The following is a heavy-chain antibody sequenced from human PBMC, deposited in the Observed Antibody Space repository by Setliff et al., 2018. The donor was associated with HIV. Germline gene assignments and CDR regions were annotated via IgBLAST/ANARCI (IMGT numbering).Heavy chain of an antibody. CDR3: ARGPYQARGTFDY. Sequence: ASVKVSCKASGYTFTSYYLHWVRQAPGKGLQWMGGVDPEDGETIYAQELQGRVTMTRDTSISTVYMDLRRLTSDDTAVYYCARGPYQARGTFDYWGQGTLVTVSS. V-gene: IGHV1-2*02. CDR2: VDPEDGET. D-gene: IGHD1-26*01. CDR1: GYTFTSYY. J-gene: IGHJ4*02.